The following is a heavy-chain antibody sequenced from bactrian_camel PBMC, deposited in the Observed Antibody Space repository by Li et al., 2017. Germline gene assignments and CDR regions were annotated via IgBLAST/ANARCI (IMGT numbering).Heavy chain of an antibody. J-gene: IGHJ6*01. Sequence: VQLVESGGGLVQPGGSLRLSCAASASLSLVCISWFRKAPGKEREGVGVIDSASASGNLVASVKGRFTISQDNAKRTVYLQMHNLKPEDSAMYYCVAASRPVGGNCPIFLSYNAWGQGTQVTVS. V-gene: IGHV3S53*01. CDR2: IDSASASG. CDR3: VAASRPVGGNCPIFLSYNA. D-gene: IGHD3*01. CDR1: ASLSLVC.